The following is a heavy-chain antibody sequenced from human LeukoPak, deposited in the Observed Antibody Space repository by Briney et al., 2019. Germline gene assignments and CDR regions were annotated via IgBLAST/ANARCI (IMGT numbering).Heavy chain of an antibody. D-gene: IGHD6-6*01. Sequence: SETLSLTCTVSGGSISSYYWSWIRQPPGKGLEWLGYIFYTGSTNYNPSLKSRVTMSIDTSKSQFSLQLSSVTTADTAVYYCTRTYSSSSIDYWGQGALVTVSS. V-gene: IGHV4-59*01. CDR1: GGSISSYY. CDR3: TRTYSSSSIDY. J-gene: IGHJ4*02. CDR2: IFYTGST.